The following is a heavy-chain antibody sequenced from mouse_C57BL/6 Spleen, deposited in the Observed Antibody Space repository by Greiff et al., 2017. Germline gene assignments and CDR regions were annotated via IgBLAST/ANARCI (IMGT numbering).Heavy chain of an antibody. Sequence: EVKLVESGGGLVKPGGSLKLSCAASGFTFSDYGMHWVRQAPEKGLEWVAYISSGSSTIYYADTVKGRFTISRDNAKNTLFLQMTSLRSEDTAMYYCARAGNWKDAMDYWGQGTSVTVAS. CDR1: GFTFSDYG. CDR2: ISSGSSTI. CDR3: ARAGNWKDAMDY. V-gene: IGHV5-17*01. J-gene: IGHJ4*01. D-gene: IGHD2-1*01.